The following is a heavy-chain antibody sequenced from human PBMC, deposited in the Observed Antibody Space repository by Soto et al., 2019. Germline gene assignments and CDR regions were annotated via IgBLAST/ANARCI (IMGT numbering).Heavy chain of an antibody. CDR3: ARGPYGSGSYYGDDY. D-gene: IGHD3-10*01. Sequence: GGSLRLSCAASGVTVSSNYMSWVRQAPGKGLEWVSVIYSGGSTYYADSVKGRFTISRDNSKNTLYLQMNSLRAEDTAVYYCARGPYGSGSYYGDDYWGQGTLVTVSS. CDR1: GVTVSSNY. J-gene: IGHJ4*02. CDR2: IYSGGST. V-gene: IGHV3-53*01.